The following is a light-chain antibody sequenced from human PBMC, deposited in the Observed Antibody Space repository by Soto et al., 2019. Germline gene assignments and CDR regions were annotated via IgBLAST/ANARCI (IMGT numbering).Light chain of an antibody. CDR1: SSDVGANIF. CDR2: AVS. CDR3: SSYTINNSYV. Sequence: QSVLTQPPSASGTPGQRITISCSGTSSDVGANIFVSWHQQHPGKAPKLMIYAVSSRPSGVSYRFSGSKSGNTASLTISGLLAEDEADYYCSSYTINNSYVFGTGTKLTVL. J-gene: IGLJ1*01. V-gene: IGLV2-14*01.